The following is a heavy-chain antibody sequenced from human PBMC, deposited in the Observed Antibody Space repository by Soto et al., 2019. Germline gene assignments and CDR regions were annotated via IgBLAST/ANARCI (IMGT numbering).Heavy chain of an antibody. CDR2: IWYDGSNK. J-gene: IGHJ4*02. V-gene: IGHV3-33*01. CDR1: GFTFSDYG. CDR3: ARDRESPFDY. Sequence: QVQLVESGGGVVQPGRSLRLSCAASGFTFSDYGMHWVRQAPGKGLEWVAVIWYDGSNKYYADSVKGRFTISRDNSKNTLYLQMNSLRAEDTAMYCCARDRESPFDYWGQGTLVTVSS.